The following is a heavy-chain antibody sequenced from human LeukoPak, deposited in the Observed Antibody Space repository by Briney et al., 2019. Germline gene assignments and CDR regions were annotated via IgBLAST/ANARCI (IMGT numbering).Heavy chain of an antibody. Sequence: SVKVSCKASGGTFSSYAISWVRQAPGQGLEWMGGIIPIFGTANYAQKFQGRVTITADESTSTAYMELSSLRSEDTAVYYCARQEDPYYDSSGYYVLWGQGTLVTVSS. V-gene: IGHV1-69*01. CDR1: GGTFSSYA. CDR3: ARQEDPYYDSSGYYVL. J-gene: IGHJ4*02. D-gene: IGHD3-22*01. CDR2: IIPIFGTA.